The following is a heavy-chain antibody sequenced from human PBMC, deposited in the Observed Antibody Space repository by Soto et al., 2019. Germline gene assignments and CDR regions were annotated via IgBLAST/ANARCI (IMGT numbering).Heavy chain of an antibody. CDR2: ISVSGSYI. CDR1: GFTFSDYT. D-gene: IGHD3-22*01. J-gene: IGHJ4*02. Sequence: EVQLVESGGGLVKAGGSLRLSCAASGFTFSDYTLNWVRQAPGKGLEWVSSISVSGSYIYYADSVRGRFTISRDDAKNSVFLHMNSLKVEDTALYYCARDFYDSTGPKPYVDSWGQGTLVTVSS. V-gene: IGHV3-21*01. CDR3: ARDFYDSTGPKPYVDS.